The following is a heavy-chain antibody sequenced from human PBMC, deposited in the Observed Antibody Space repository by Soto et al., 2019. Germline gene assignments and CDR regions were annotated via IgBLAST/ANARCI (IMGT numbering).Heavy chain of an antibody. D-gene: IGHD6-19*01. Sequence: EVQLVESGGGLVQPGGSLRLSCAASGFTFSDYWMSWVRQAPGKGLEWVANIKKDGSDKNYVDSVKGRFTISRDNAKNARYLQMNSLRAEDTAVYYCVLSGYNSGWYPNHYYFISWGQGTLVTVSS. CDR1: GFTFSDYW. CDR3: VLSGYNSGWYPNHYYFIS. V-gene: IGHV3-7*05. J-gene: IGHJ4*02. CDR2: IKKDGSDK.